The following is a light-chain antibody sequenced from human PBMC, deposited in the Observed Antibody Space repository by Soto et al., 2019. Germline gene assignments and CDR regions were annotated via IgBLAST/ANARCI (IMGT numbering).Light chain of an antibody. V-gene: IGLV2-8*01. CDR3: SSYTGDRDPYV. CDR2: EVT. Sequence: QSALTQPPSASGSPGQSVTISCTGTSSDVGSYNFVSWYQQHPGKAPKLLIYEVTKRPSGVPNSFSGSKSANTASLTVFGLQAEDEAEYFCSSYTGDRDPYVFGTGTKVTVL. CDR1: SSDVGSYNF. J-gene: IGLJ1*01.